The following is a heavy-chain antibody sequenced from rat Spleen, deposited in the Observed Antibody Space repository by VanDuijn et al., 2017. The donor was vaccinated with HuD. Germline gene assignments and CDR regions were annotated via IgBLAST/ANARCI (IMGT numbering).Heavy chain of an antibody. CDR2: ISPSGGSP. CDR3: ARQGFITMMVIIDYYVMDA. V-gene: IGHV5-19*01. Sequence: EVQLVESGGGLVQPGRSLKLSCAASGFTFSNYGMHWLRQAPTKGLEWVASISPSGGSPYYRASVKGRFTISRDNAKSTLYLQMDSLRSEDTATYYCARQGFITMMVIIDYYVMDAWGQGASVTVSS. J-gene: IGHJ4*01. D-gene: IGHD1-12*03. CDR1: GFTFSNYG.